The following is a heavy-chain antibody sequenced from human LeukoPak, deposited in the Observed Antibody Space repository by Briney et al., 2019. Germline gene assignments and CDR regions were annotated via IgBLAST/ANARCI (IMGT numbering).Heavy chain of an antibody. J-gene: IGHJ6*02. CDR3: ARGSSYGHPRYYYYGMDV. CDR2: ISSSSSYI. Sequence: PGGSLRLSCAASGFTFSSYSMNWVRQAPGKGLEWVSSISSSSSYIYYADSVKGRFTISRDNAKNSLYLQMNSLRAEDTAVYYCARGSSYGHPRYYYYGMDVWGQGTTVTVSS. V-gene: IGHV3-21*04. D-gene: IGHD4-17*01. CDR1: GFTFSSYS.